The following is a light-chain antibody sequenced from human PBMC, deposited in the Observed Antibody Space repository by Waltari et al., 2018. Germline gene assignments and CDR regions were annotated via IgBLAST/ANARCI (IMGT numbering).Light chain of an antibody. CDR3: SSYTSDSTLI. J-gene: IGLJ2*01. CDR2: DVS. CDR1: LRYVGSYHS. Sequence: QSALTQPASVSGSPGQSITISCTGTLRYVGSYHSLSWYQHHPGKAPNLMIFDVSNRPSVVSNRFSGSKSGNTASLTISGLQAEDEATYYCSSYTSDSTLIFGGGTKLTVL. V-gene: IGLV2-14*03.